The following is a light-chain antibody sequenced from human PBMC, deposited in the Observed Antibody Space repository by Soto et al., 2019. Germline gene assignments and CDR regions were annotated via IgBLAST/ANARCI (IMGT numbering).Light chain of an antibody. V-gene: IGLV1-40*01. CDR3: QSYYNSLSCSV. Sequence: QSVLTQPPSVSGAPGQRVTISCTGSSSNIGAGYDVHWYQQLPGTAPKLLIYGNYNRPSGVPDRISGSRSGTSASLAITGLQAEDEAYYYCQSYYNSLSCSVFGGGTKPTVL. CDR2: GNY. J-gene: IGLJ2*01. CDR1: SSNIGAGYD.